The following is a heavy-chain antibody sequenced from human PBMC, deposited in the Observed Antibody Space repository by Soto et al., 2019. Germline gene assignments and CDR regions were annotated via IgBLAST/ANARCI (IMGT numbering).Heavy chain of an antibody. D-gene: IGHD2-2*01. V-gene: IGHV4-30-2*01. CDR1: GGSISSGGYS. Sequence: SETLSLPCAVPGGSISSGGYSWSWIRQPPGKGLEWIGYMYHSGSTYYNPSLKSRVTISIDRSKNQFSLKLSSVTAADTALYYCARVPDYWGQG. CDR3: ARVPDY. J-gene: IGHJ4*02. CDR2: MYHSGST.